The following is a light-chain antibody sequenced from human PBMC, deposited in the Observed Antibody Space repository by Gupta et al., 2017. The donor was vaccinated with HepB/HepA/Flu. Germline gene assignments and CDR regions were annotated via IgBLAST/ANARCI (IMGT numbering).Light chain of an antibody. CDR1: SSDV. J-gene: IGLJ3*02. CDR2: AVS. CDR3: SSFTSTSSLEV. Sequence: QSSLPQPASVSGSPGQSITISCTGTSSDVSWYQQHPGKAPKLMIYAVSNRPARVSYRFSGSKSGDTASLTISGLQAEDEADYYCSSFTSTSSLEVFGGGTKLTVL. V-gene: IGLV2-14*01.